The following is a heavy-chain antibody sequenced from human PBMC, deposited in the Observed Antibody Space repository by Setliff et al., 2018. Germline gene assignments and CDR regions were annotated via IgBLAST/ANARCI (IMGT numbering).Heavy chain of an antibody. V-gene: IGHV7-4-1*02. CDR1: GYTFTSYA. Sequence: ASVKVSCKASGYTFTSYAMNWVRQAPGQGLEWMGWINTNTGNPTYAQGFTGRFVFSLDTSVSTAYLQISSLKAEDTAVYYCAREKMATNYYYYYIDVWGKGTTVTVSS. D-gene: IGHD5-12*01. CDR3: AREKMATNYYYYYIDV. CDR2: INTNTGNP. J-gene: IGHJ6*03.